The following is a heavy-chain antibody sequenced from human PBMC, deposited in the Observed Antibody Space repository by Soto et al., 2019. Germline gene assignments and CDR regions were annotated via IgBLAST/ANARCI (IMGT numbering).Heavy chain of an antibody. CDR1: GHSFTRYW. CDR3: ATGPPYKNYYGSSGPRDAFDI. J-gene: IGHJ3*02. V-gene: IGHV5-51*01. CDR2: IYPGDSDT. D-gene: IGHD3-22*01. Sequence: LGEYLKISCKGSGHSFTRYWIGWVRQMPGKGLEWMGIIYPGDSDTRYSPSFQGQVTISADKSISTAYLQWSSLKASDTAMYYCATGPPYKNYYGSSGPRDAFDIWGQGTMVTVSS.